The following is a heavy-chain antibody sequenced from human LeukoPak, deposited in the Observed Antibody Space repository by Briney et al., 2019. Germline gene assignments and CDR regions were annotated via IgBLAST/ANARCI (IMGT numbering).Heavy chain of an antibody. CDR1: GFTFSSYA. V-gene: IGHV3-23*01. J-gene: IGHJ4*02. D-gene: IGHD2-2*01. CDR2: ISGNGGST. CDR3: AKDPSSSTIFDY. Sequence: GSLRLSCAASGFTFSSYAMSWVRQAPGKGLEWVSAISGNGGSTYYADSVKGRFTISRDNSKNTLYLQMNSLRAEDTAVYYCAKDPSSSTIFDYWGQGTLVTVSS.